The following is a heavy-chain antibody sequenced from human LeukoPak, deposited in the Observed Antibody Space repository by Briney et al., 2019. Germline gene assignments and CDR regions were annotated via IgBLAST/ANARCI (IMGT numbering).Heavy chain of an antibody. CDR1: GYTLSSYN. Sequence: ASVKVSCKASGYTLSSYNMHWLRQPPGQGLEWMAIINPSAGSTDYARKFQGRVTVTRDTSTSTVYMELSSLTSEDTAVYYCARVPNLRSYLDYWGEGTLVTVSS. CDR3: ARVPNLRSYLDY. CDR2: INPSAGST. V-gene: IGHV1-46*01. D-gene: IGHD2-8*01. J-gene: IGHJ4*02.